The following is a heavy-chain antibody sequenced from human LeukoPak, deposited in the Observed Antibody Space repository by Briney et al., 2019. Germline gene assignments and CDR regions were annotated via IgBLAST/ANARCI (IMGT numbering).Heavy chain of an antibody. J-gene: IGHJ5*02. CDR3: ARTVGYGDYHWFDP. CDR1: GFTFSTYE. CDR2: ISSGASTI. D-gene: IGHD4-17*01. V-gene: IGHV3-48*03. Sequence: PGGSLRLSCSASGFTFSTYEMNWVRQAPGKGLEWVSSISSGASTIYYADSVKGRFTISRDNAKNTLYLQMNSLRAGDTAVYYCARTVGYGDYHWFDPWGQGTLVTVSS.